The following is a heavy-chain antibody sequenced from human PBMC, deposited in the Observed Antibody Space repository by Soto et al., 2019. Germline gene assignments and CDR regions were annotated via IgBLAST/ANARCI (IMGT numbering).Heavy chain of an antibody. J-gene: IGHJ4*02. CDR2: ISAGGNLI. D-gene: IGHD6-13*01. Sequence: PGGSLRLSCAASGFIFSNHAMSWVRQVPGKGLEWVSGISAGGNLIYYADSVRGRFTMSRDNSKNTLYLQMNSLRAEDTAVYFCAKRQGIGAAAKNFDFWGQGARVTVSS. V-gene: IGHV3-23*01. CDR1: GFIFSNHA. CDR3: AKRQGIGAAAKNFDF.